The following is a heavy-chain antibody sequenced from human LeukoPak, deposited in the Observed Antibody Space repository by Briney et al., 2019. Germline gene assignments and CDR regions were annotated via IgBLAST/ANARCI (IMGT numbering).Heavy chain of an antibody. CDR2: VSSDGSVD. Sequence: GGSLRLSCAASGFRFSTYGMHWVRQAPGKGLEWVAVVSSDGSVDYYSDSLRGRFTVSRDNSKNTMFLQFNTLRPEDTAVYYCAREGMGTTFSAWFQPWGQGTLVTVSS. J-gene: IGHJ5*02. V-gene: IGHV3-30*03. CDR3: AREGMGTTFSAWFQP. CDR1: GFRFSTYG. D-gene: IGHD1-7*01.